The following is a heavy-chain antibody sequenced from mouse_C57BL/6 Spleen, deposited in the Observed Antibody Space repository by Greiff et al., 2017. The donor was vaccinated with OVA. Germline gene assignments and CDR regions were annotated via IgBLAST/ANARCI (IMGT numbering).Heavy chain of an antibody. Sequence: QVQLQQPGAELVKPGASVKMSCKASGYTFTSYWITWVKQRPGQGLEWIGDIYPGSGSTNYNETFKSKATLTVDTSSSTASMQLSSLRSEDSAVDYGARGGQGGGYYFDNWGQGTTLTVSS. J-gene: IGHJ2*01. CDR2: IYPGSGST. V-gene: IGHV1-55*01. CDR1: GYTFTSYW. CDR3: ARGGQGGGYYFDN. D-gene: IGHD3-3*01.